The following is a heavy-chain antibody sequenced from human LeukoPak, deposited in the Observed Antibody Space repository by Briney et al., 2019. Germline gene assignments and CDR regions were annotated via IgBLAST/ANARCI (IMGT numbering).Heavy chain of an antibody. J-gene: IGHJ6*03. V-gene: IGHV4-39*01. CDR2: IYYSGST. CDR1: GGSISSSSYY. CDR3: AAETRYSSSWLDYYYYYMDV. D-gene: IGHD6-13*01. Sequence: SETLSLTCTVSGGSISSSSYYWGWIRQPPGKGLEWIGSIYYSGSTYYNPSLKSRVTISVDTSKNRFSLKLSSVTAADTAVYYCAAETRYSSSWLDYYYYYMDVWGKGTTVTVSS.